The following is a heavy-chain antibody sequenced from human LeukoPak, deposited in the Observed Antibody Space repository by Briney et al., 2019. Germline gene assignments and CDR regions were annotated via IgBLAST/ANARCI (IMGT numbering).Heavy chain of an antibody. CDR3: AIGVVITTAFDN. CDR1: GFTFNNYW. D-gene: IGHD3-22*01. Sequence: GGSLRLSCAASGFTFNNYWMHWVRQAPGKGLVWVSGINSDGSSATYADSVKGRFTISRDNAKNTRYLEMNSLRAEDMAVYYCAIGVVITTAFDNWGQGTLVTVSS. CDR2: INSDGSSA. J-gene: IGHJ4*02. V-gene: IGHV3-74*01.